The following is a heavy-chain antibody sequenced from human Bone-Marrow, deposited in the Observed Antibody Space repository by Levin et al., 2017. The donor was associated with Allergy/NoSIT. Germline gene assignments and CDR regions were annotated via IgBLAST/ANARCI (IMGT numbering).Heavy chain of an antibody. J-gene: IGHJ5*02. CDR3: VIRCSSTTCYRVDP. V-gene: IGHV3-23*01. CDR2: ISDSGGST. Sequence: GESLKISCAASGFTFSSYAMSWVRQAPGKGLEWVSGISDSGGSTYYADSAKGRFTISRDNSKNTLYLQMSSLRVEDTAVYYCVIRCSSTTCYRVDPWGQGTLVTVSS. D-gene: IGHD2-2*02. CDR1: GFTFSSYA.